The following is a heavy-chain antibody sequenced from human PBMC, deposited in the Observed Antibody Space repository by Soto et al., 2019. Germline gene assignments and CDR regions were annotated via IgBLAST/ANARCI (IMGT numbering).Heavy chain of an antibody. CDR1: GLSVSSSD. D-gene: IGHD6-6*01. CDR3: STSSRNEYHFAMDA. V-gene: IGHV3-53*01. Sequence: GVLRLSCAASGLSVSSSDMSWVRQASGKGLEWVSVIYSGGSTHDADSVKGRFTISRDNSKNTVHLQMNSLRVDDTAVYFCSTSSRNEYHFAMDAWGQGTTVTVSS. CDR2: IYSGGST. J-gene: IGHJ6*02.